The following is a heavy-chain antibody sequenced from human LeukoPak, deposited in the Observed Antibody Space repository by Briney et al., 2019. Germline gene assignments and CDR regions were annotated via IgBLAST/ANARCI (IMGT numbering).Heavy chain of an antibody. Sequence: GGPLRLSCAASGFTFSNYALRWVRQAPGKGLEWVSTIVGSGVSPNYADSVKGRFTISRDNSKNTLYLLMNSLRAGDAAVYFCTKHPGPYGANPFNSWGQGTLVTVSS. CDR1: GFTFSNYA. D-gene: IGHD4-23*01. J-gene: IGHJ4*02. V-gene: IGHV3-23*01. CDR2: IVGSGVSP. CDR3: TKHPGPYGANPFNS.